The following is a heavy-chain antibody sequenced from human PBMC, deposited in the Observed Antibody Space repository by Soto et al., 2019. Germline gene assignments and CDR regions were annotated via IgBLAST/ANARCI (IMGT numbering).Heavy chain of an antibody. CDR2: INHSGST. J-gene: IGHJ6*03. CDR3: ARGSLYYYYYMDV. Sequence: SETLSLTCAVYGGSFSGYYWSWIRQPPGKGLEWIGEINHSGSTNYNPSLKSRVTISVDTSKNQFSLKLSSVTAADTAVYYCARGSLYYYYYMDVWGKGTTVTVSS. V-gene: IGHV4-34*01. CDR1: GGSFSGYY.